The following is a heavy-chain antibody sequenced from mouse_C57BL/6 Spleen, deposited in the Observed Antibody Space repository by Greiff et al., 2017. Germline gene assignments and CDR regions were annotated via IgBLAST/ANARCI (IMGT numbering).Heavy chain of an antibody. Sequence: EVKLMESGGGLVQPGGSMKLSCVASGFTFSNYWMNWVRQSPEKGLEWVAQIRLKSDNYATHYAESVKGRFTISRDDSKSSVYLQMNNLRAEDTGIYYCTETAFYAMDYWGQGTSVTVSS. CDR1: GFTFSNYW. CDR3: TETAFYAMDY. V-gene: IGHV6-3*01. CDR2: IRLKSDNYAT. J-gene: IGHJ4*01.